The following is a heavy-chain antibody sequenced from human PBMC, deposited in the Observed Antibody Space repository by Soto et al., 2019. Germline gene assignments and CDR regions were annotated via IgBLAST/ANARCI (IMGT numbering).Heavy chain of an antibody. CDR3: ARGPRIVAGGKALDY. V-gene: IGHV3-23*01. J-gene: IGHJ4*02. CDR2: TTTSGEST. D-gene: IGHD6-13*01. Sequence: GGSLRLSCAASGFTFSNYAMSWVRQAPGKGLEWVSSTTTSGESTYYADSVKGRFTISRDNSKNTLYLQVNSLRAEDTAVYYCARGPRIVAGGKALDYWGQGTLVTVSS. CDR1: GFTFSNYA.